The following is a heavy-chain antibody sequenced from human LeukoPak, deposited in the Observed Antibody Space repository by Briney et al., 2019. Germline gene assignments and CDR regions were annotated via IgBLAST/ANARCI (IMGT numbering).Heavy chain of an antibody. D-gene: IGHD5-24*01. J-gene: IGHJ3*02. Sequence: GGSLRLSCAASGFTFDDYTMHWVRQAPGKGLEWVSLISWDGGSTYYADSVKGRFTISRDNSKNSLYLQMNSLRTEDTALYYCAKDQFSAFDIWGQGTMVTVSS. CDR3: AKDQFSAFDI. CDR1: GFTFDDYT. V-gene: IGHV3-43*01. CDR2: ISWDGGST.